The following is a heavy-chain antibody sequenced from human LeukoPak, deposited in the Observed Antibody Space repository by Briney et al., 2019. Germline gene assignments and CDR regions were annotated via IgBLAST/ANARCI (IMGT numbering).Heavy chain of an antibody. V-gene: IGHV3-30*03. J-gene: IGHJ5*02. CDR1: GFTFSSYG. CDR3: ARERQARKNWIDP. CDR2: ISYDGSNK. Sequence: GGSLILSCAASGFTFSSYGMHWVRQAPGKGLEWVAVISYDGSNKYYADSVKGRFTISRDNSKNTLYLQMNSLRAEDTAVYYCARERQARKNWIDPWGQGTLVTVSS.